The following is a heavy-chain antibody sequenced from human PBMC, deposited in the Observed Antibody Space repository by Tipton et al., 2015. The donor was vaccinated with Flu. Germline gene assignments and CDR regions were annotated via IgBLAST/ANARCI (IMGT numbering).Heavy chain of an antibody. CDR2: IYYSGST. V-gene: IGHV4-59*01. CDR1: RGSINSYY. J-gene: IGHJ4*02. D-gene: IGHD2-2*01. Sequence: TLSLTCTVSRGSINSYYWSWIRQPPGKGLEWIGHIYYSGSTNYSPSLKSRVTISRDTSTNQFSLKLSSVTAADTAVYYCARDNSLVPGAMVYWGQGILVTVSS. CDR3: ARDNSLVPGAMVY.